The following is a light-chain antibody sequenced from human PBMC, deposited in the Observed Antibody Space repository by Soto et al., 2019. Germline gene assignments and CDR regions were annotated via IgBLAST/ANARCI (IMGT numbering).Light chain of an antibody. CDR3: CSYAGTYTLV. CDR1: SNDVGGYNY. V-gene: IGLV2-11*01. Sequence: QSALTQPRSVSGSPGQSVTISCTGTSNDVGGYNYVSWYQQHPGKAPKLMIYDVNKRPSGVPDRFSGSKSGNTASLTVSGLQAEDEADYYCCSYAGTYTLVFGGGTKLTVL. J-gene: IGLJ2*01. CDR2: DVN.